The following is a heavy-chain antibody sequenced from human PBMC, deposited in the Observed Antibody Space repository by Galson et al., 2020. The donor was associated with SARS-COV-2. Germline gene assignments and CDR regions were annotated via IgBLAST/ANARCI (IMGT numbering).Heavy chain of an antibody. Sequence: GGSLRFSCATSGFTFTNFVMAWVRQAPGRGLDWVSAISGSGAWTYYADSVKGRFTISRDNSNNTLSLQMNSLRADDTAVYYCAKATTGGYFGGFDPWGLGTLVTVSS. CDR2: ISGSGAWT. J-gene: IGHJ5*02. D-gene: IGHD1-26*01. CDR3: AKATTGGYFGGFDP. V-gene: IGHV3-23*01. CDR1: GFTFTNFV.